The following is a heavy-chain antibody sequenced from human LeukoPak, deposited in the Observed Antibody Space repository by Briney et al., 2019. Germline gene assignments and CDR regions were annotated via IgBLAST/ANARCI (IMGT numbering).Heavy chain of an antibody. V-gene: IGHV6-1*01. D-gene: IGHD6-13*01. CDR3: ARAGGSLRGSSSPFDY. CDR2: TYYRSKWYN. Sequence: SQTLSLTCAISGDSVSSNSAAWNWIRQSPSRGLEWLGRTYYRSKWYNDYAVSVKSRITINPDTSKNQFSLQLNSVTPEDTAVYYCARAGGSLRGSSSPFDYWGQGTLVTVSS. CDR1: GDSVSSNSAA. J-gene: IGHJ4*02.